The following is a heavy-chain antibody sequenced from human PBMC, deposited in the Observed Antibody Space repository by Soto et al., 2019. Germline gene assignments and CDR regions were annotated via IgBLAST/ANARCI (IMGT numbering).Heavy chain of an antibody. CDR2: ISWNSGSI. CDR3: AKDRGYSGYHLFLHAFDI. J-gene: IGHJ3*02. Sequence: EVQLVESGGGLVQPGRSLRLSCAASGFTFDDYAMHWVRQAPGTGLEWVSGISWNSGSIGSADSVKGRFTISRDNAKNSLYLQMNSLRAEDTALYYCAKDRGYSGYHLFLHAFDIWGQGTMVTVSS. CDR1: GFTFDDYA. V-gene: IGHV3-9*01. D-gene: IGHD5-12*01.